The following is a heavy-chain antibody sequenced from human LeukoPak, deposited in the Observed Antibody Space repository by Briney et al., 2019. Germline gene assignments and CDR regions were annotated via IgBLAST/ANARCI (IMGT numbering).Heavy chain of an antibody. CDR2: IYYSGST. Sequence: SETLSLTCTVSGGSLSSYYWSWIRQPPGKGLEWIGYIYYSGSTNYNPSLKSRVTISVDTSKNQFSLKLSSVTAADTAVYYCARNYRWLHWDYWGQGTLVTVSS. V-gene: IGHV4-59*01. D-gene: IGHD5-24*01. CDR1: GGSLSSYY. J-gene: IGHJ4*02. CDR3: ARNYRWLHWDY.